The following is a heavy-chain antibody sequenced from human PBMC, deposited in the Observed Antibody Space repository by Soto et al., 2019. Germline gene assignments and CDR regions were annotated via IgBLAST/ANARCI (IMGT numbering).Heavy chain of an antibody. CDR2: IYYSGTS. CDR1: GGSISSYY. CDR3: TDMRGQWLPRD. V-gene: IGHV4-59*04. J-gene: IGHJ4*02. Sequence: PSETLSLTCIVSGGSISSYYWGWIRQPPGKGLEWIGNIYYSGTSYSYPSLKGRVTMSVDTSKNQFSMRLSSVTAADTAVYYCTDMRGQWLPRDWGRGIMVTVSS. D-gene: IGHD6-19*01.